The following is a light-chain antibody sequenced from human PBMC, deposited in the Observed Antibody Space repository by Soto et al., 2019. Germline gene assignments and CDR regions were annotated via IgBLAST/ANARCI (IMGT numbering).Light chain of an antibody. J-gene: IGLJ1*01. CDR2: REGSGSY. Sequence: QPVLTQSSSASASLGSSVKLTRTLSSGHSSYIIAWHQQQPGKAPRYLMKREGSGSYNKGSGVPDRFSGSSSGAERYLTISNLQFEDEADYYCETWDSNTRVFGTGTKVTVL. V-gene: IGLV4-60*02. CDR1: SGHSSYI. CDR3: ETWDSNTRV.